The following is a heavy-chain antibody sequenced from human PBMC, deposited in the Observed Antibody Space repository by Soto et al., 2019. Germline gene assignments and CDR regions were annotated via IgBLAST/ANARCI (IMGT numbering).Heavy chain of an antibody. V-gene: IGHV4-30-4*01. CDR3: ARDPYYYGSGSYPDYYYYGMDV. J-gene: IGHJ6*02. D-gene: IGHD3-10*01. CDR1: GGSISSGDYY. CDR2: IYYSGST. Sequence: LSLTCTVSGGSISSGDYYWSWIRQPPGKGLEWIGYIYYSGSTYYNPSLKSRVTISVDTSKNQFSLKLSSVTAADTAVYYCARDPYYYGSGSYPDYYYYGMDVWGQGTTVTVSS.